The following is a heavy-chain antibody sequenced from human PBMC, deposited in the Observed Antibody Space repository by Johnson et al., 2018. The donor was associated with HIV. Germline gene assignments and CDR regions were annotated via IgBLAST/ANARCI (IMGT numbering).Heavy chain of an antibody. D-gene: IGHD5-18*01. CDR1: GFTFSSYA. CDR2: IYSGGST. J-gene: IGHJ3*02. Sequence: VQLVESGGGVVQPGRSLRLSCAASGFTFSSYAMHWVRQAPGKGLEWVAVIYSGGSTYYADSVKGRFTISRDNSKNTLYLQMNSLRAEDTAVYYCARDGGIQLWSAFDIWGQGTIVTVSS. V-gene: IGHV3-66*01. CDR3: ARDGGIQLWSAFDI.